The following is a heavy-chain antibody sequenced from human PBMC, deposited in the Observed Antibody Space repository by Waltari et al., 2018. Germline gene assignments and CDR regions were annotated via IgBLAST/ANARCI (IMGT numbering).Heavy chain of an antibody. V-gene: IGHV1-2*02. D-gene: IGHD1-26*01. CDR2: INPNSGGT. Sequence: QVQLVQSGAEVTKPGASVKVSCKPSGYTFTDYHIHWVRQAPGQGLEWMGWINPNSGGTNYAQKFQDGVTMTEDTSTDRADRELSSLRSEDTAVYYCATAPSGSYWRWFDPWGQGTLVTVSS. CDR3: ATAPSGSYWRWFDP. J-gene: IGHJ5*02. CDR1: GYTFTDYH.